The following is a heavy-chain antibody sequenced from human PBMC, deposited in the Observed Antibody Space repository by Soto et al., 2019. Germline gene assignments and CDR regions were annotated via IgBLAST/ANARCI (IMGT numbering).Heavy chain of an antibody. D-gene: IGHD1-1*01. CDR3: ATWHEREHAYDV. CDR2: ISYEGSNN. CDR1: GFTFNSHG. V-gene: IGHV3-30*03. Sequence: QVQLVEAGGGVVQPGRSLRLSCGASGFTFNSHGMHWVRQAPGKGLEWVAVISYEGSNNFYAESVKGRFTTSSDSSKTTVYLQMNDLRPDDTAVYYCATWHEREHAYDVWGQGTTVTVSS. J-gene: IGHJ3*01.